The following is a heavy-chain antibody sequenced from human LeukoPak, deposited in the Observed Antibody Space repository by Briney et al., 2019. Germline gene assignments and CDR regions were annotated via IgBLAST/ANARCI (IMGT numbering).Heavy chain of an antibody. Sequence: SETLSLTCTVSGGSINSYYWSWIRQPPGKGVEWGGYIYNSETINYNPSHTSRVTISLATSKNQVSLKLTSVTAADTAVYYCVRVGGASSILSAFDIWGQGTMVTVSS. D-gene: IGHD6-6*01. V-gene: IGHV4-59*01. CDR3: VRVGGASSILSAFDI. CDR2: IYNSETI. J-gene: IGHJ3*02. CDR1: GGSINSYY.